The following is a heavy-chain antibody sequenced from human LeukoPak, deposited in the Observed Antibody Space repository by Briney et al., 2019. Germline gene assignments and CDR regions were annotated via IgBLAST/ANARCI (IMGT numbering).Heavy chain of an antibody. D-gene: IGHD3-22*01. CDR3: ARVNDYYDNSGYNSIDY. CDR2: IYHSGST. CDR1: GYSISSGYY. Sequence: SETLSLTCTVSGYSISSGYYWGWIRQPPGKGLEWIGSIYHSGSTYYNPSLKSRVTISVDTSKNQFSLKLSSVTAADTAVYYCARVNDYYDNSGYNSIDYWGQGTLVTVSS. J-gene: IGHJ4*02. V-gene: IGHV4-38-2*02.